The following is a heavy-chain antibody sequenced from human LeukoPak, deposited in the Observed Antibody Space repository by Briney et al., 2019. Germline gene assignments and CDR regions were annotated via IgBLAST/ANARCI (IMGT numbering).Heavy chain of an antibody. Sequence: KSSETLSLTCTVSGGSIRGYYWSWIRQPPGKGLEWIGYIYSSGSTNYNPSLKSRVTMSVDTSKNQFSLKVSSVTAADTAVYYCARVFDSGSQAYFYYMDVWGKGTTVTISS. CDR1: GGSIRGYY. CDR2: IYSSGST. J-gene: IGHJ6*03. D-gene: IGHD3-10*01. V-gene: IGHV4-59*01. CDR3: ARVFDSGSQAYFYYMDV.